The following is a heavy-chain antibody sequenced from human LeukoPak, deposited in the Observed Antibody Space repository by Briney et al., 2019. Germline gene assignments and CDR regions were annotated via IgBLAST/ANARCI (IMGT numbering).Heavy chain of an antibody. D-gene: IGHD2-21*02. J-gene: IGHJ6*01. Sequence: GESLKISCKGSGYSFTNYWIGWVRQMPGKGPEWMGIIYPSDSDTRYSPAFQGQVTISADKSISATYLQCSSLQASDTAMYYCARHKGVTGSRLNYFYYGMDVWGQGTTVTVSS. V-gene: IGHV5-51*01. CDR3: ARHKGVTGSRLNYFYYGMDV. CDR2: IYPSDSDT. CDR1: GYSFTNYW.